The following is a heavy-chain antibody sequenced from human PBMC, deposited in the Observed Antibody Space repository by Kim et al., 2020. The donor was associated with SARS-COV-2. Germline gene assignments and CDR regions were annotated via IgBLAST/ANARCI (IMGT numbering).Heavy chain of an antibody. J-gene: IGHJ4*02. Sequence: YYNPSLKSRVTISVDTSKNQFSLKLSSVTAADTAVYYCARRGMATNTFDYWGQGTLVTVSS. V-gene: IGHV4-39*01. D-gene: IGHD5-12*01. CDR3: ARRGMATNTFDY.